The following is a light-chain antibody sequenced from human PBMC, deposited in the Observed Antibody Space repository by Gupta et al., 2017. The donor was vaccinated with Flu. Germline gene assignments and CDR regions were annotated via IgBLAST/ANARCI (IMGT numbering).Light chain of an antibody. V-gene: IGLV4-69*01. J-gene: IGLJ2*01. CDR2: LNSDGSH. CDR1: SGHSSYA. Sequence: QLVLTQSPSASASLGASVKLTCTLSSGHSSYAIAWHQQQPEKGPRYLMKLNSDGSHTKGDGIPDRFSGSSSGADRYLTISSLQAEDEADYYCQTGGTGIGVFGGGTKLTVL. CDR3: QTGGTGIGV.